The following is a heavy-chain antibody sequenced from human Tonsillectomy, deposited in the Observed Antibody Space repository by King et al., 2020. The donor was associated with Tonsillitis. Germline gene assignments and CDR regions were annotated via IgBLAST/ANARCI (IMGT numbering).Heavy chain of an antibody. J-gene: IGHJ4*02. CDR3: ATLNYYDTLFDY. D-gene: IGHD3-22*01. V-gene: IGHV3-30*04. CDR2: ISYDGSNK. CDR1: GFTFSNYA. Sequence: VQLVESGGGVVQPGRSLRLSCAASGFTFSNYAIHWVRQAPGKGLEWVALISYDGSNKYYADSVKGRFTISRDNSKNTLYLQMNSLRAEDTAVYFCATLNYYDTLFDYWGQGTLVTVSS.